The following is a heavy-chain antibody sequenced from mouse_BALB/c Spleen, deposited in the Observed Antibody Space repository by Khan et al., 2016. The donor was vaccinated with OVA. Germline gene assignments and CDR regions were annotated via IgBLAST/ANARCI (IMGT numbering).Heavy chain of an antibody. D-gene: IGHD1-1*01. CDR1: GFTFSSYG. CDR2: FSGDSSTI. J-gene: IGHJ2*01. CDR3: ATSYFYGYYFEY. V-gene: IGHV5-17*02. Sequence: EVELVESGGGLVQPGGSRKLSCTASGFTFSSYGMHWVRQAPEKGLEWFAYFSGDSSTIYYADTVKGRFTISSDNPKNTLFLQMTSLMSEDTARDYCATSYFYGYYFEYWGPGTNLTVSS.